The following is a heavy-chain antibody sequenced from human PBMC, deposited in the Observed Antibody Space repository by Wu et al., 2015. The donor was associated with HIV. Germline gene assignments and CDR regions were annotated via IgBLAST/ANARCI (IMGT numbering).Heavy chain of an antibody. CDR2: INPNSGGT. D-gene: IGHD6-13*01. Sequence: QVQLVQSGAEVKKPGASVKVSCKASGYTFTGYYMHWVRQAPGQGLEWMGWINPNSGGTNYAQKFQGRVTMTRDTSISTAYMELSRLRSDDTAVYYCARDPGPNQQQLSYNWFDPVGPGNPWSTVSS. CDR1: GYTFTGYY. V-gene: IGHV1-2*02. CDR3: ARDPGPNQQQLSYNWFDP. J-gene: IGHJ5*02.